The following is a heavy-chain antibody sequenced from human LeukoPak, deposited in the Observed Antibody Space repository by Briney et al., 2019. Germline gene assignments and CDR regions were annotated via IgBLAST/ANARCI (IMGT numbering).Heavy chain of an antibody. J-gene: IGHJ4*02. CDR1: GFSFSTYA. V-gene: IGHV3-30-3*01. CDR2: ISYAGTNK. Sequence: GRSLRLSCTASGFSFSTYAMHWVRQAPGRGLEWVAVISYAGTNKYYAGSMKGRFTISRDNSKNTLYLQLNSLRPEDTAVYYCARALDEGARFDYWGQGTLVTVSS. CDR3: ARALDEGARFDY.